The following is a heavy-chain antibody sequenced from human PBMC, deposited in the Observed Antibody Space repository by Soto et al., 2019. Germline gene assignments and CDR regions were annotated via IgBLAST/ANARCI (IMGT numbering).Heavy chain of an antibody. CDR2: IYYSGST. CDR3: ARGRYSSSSRWFDP. J-gene: IGHJ5*02. CDR1: GGSIGSYY. D-gene: IGHD6-6*01. V-gene: IGHV4-59*01. Sequence: SETLSLTCTVSGGSIGSYYWSWIRQPPGKGLEWIGYIYYSGSTNYNPSLKSRVTISVDTSKNQFSLKLSSVTAADTAVYYCARGRYSSSSRWFDPWGQGXLVTVSS.